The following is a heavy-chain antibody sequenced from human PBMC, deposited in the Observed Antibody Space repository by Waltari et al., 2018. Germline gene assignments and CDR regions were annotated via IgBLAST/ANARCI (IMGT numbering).Heavy chain of an antibody. CDR2: VDPEDGET. V-gene: IGHV1-69-2*01. CDR3: ATVGRVRSSSGAFDI. Sequence: VQLVQSGAEVKKPGASVKVSCKASGYTFTSYYMHWVRQAPGKGLEWMGRVDPEDGETIYAEKFQGRVTITADTSTDTAYMELSSLRSEDTAVYYCATVGRVRSSSGAFDIWGQGTMVTVSS. D-gene: IGHD6-6*01. CDR1: GYTFTSYY. J-gene: IGHJ3*02.